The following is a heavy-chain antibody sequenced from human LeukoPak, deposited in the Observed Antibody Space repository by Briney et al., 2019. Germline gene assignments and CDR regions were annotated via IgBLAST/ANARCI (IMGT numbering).Heavy chain of an antibody. D-gene: IGHD3-10*02. Sequence: SETLSLTCTVSGGSISSSSYYWGWFRQPPGQGLEWIGSIYYSGSTYYNPSLKSRVTISVDTSKNQFSLKLSSVTAADTAVYYCARHGDLKGCSDYWGQGTLVTVSS. CDR2: IYYSGST. CDR3: ARHGDLKGCSDY. J-gene: IGHJ4*02. CDR1: GGSISSSSYY. V-gene: IGHV4-39*01.